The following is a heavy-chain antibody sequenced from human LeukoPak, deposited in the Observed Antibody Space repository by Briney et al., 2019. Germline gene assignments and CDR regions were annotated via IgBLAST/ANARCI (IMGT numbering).Heavy chain of an antibody. D-gene: IGHD5-12*01. CDR3: ARDPGYSGFPDAFDI. V-gene: IGHV1-18*03. CDR1: GYTFTSHG. J-gene: IGHJ3*02. CDR2: ISTYNGST. Sequence: ASVKVSCKASGYTFTSHGISWVRQAPGQGLEWMGWISTYNGSTNYAQKLQGRVSMTTDTSTSTAYMELSSLRSEDMAVYYCARDPGYSGFPDAFDIWGQGTMVTVSS.